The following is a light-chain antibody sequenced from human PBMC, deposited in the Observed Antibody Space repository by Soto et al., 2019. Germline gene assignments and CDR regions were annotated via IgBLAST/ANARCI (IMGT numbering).Light chain of an antibody. CDR3: QKNNPFPLS. J-gene: IGKJ4*02. V-gene: IGKV1-12*01. CDR2: RAS. Sequence: DIQMTQSPSSVSASVGDRVTITCRASQGITSGLAWYQQKPGKAPKLLIYRASNLQSGVPSRFSGRGSGTDFTLNNSGLEPSGFGTFYWQKNNPFPLSFGGGTKAEIK. CDR1: QGITSG.